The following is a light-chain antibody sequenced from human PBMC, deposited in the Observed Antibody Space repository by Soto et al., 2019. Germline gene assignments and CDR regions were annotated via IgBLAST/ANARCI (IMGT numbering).Light chain of an antibody. V-gene: IGKV3-20*01. CDR1: QSISTN. J-gene: IGKJ1*01. Sequence: EVMMTHSPATLSVSPGERATLSCRASQSISTNLVWYQQKPGQAPRLLIYGASSRATGIPDRFTGSGSGTDFTLTISRLEPEDFAVFYCHQYGSSPQTFGQGTKVDIK. CDR2: GAS. CDR3: HQYGSSPQT.